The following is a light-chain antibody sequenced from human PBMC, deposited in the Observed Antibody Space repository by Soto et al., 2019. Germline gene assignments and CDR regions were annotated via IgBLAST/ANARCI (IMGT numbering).Light chain of an antibody. V-gene: IGKV3-11*01. J-gene: IGKJ1*01. CDR2: DAS. CDR3: QQRSNWLWT. CDR1: QSVSSY. Sequence: EIVLTQSPATLSLSPGERVTLSCRASQSVSSYLAWYQQKPGQAPRLLIYDASNRATGIPARFSGSGSGTDFTLTISSLEPEDVAVYYCQQRSNWLWTFGQGTKVDIK.